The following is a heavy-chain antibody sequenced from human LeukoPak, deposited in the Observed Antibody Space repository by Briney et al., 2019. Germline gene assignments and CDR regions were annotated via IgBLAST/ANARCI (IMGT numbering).Heavy chain of an antibody. V-gene: IGHV3-21*01. Sequence: GGSLRLSCAASGFTFSSDTMNWVRQAPGQGLEWVSSISSSSSNTHYADSVKGRFTISRDNAKNSLYLQMNSLRAADTAVYYCARDRIAYYDKGGFDPWGQGTLVTVSS. D-gene: IGHD3-22*01. CDR3: ARDRIAYYDKGGFDP. CDR1: GFTFSSDT. J-gene: IGHJ5*02. CDR2: ISSSSSNT.